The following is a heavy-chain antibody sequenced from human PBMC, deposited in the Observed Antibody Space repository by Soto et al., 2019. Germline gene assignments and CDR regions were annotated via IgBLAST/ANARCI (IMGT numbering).Heavy chain of an antibody. V-gene: IGHV3-30-3*01. CDR1: GFTFSSYA. CDR3: ARDDYIY. CDR2: ISYDGSNK. J-gene: IGHJ4*02. D-gene: IGHD4-4*01. Sequence: QVQLVESGGGVVQPGRSLRLSCAASGFTFSSYAMHWVRQAPGKGLEWVAVISYDGSNKYYADSVKGRFTISRDNSKNTLYLQMNSLRAEDTAVYYCARDDYIYWGQGTLVTVSS.